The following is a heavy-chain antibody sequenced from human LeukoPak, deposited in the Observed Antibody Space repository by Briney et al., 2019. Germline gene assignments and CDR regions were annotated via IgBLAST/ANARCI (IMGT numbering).Heavy chain of an antibody. CDR3: ARNENSGWGYFDY. V-gene: IGHV3-23*01. CDR2: ISGSGGST. CDR1: GXTFSSYA. D-gene: IGHD5-12*01. Sequence: GGXLXLSXXAXGXTFSSYAMSWVRQAPGKGLEWVSAISGSGGSTYYADSVKGRFTISRDNSKNTLYLQMNSLRAEDTAVYYCARNENSGWGYFDYWGQGTLVTVSS. J-gene: IGHJ4*02.